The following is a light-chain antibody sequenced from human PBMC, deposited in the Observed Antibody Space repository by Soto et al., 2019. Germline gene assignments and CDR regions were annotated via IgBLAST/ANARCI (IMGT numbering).Light chain of an antibody. CDR2: GAS. J-gene: IGKJ4*01. Sequence: IHMPQSPSSLSASVGDRVTITCRASEAIAHYLNWYQQKPGKAPKLLIYGASKLQSGVPSRFSGSGSGTDFTLTITSLQSEDFATYYCQQSSSTPLTFGGGTTVEI. CDR1: EAIAHY. V-gene: IGKV1-39*01. CDR3: QQSSSTPLT.